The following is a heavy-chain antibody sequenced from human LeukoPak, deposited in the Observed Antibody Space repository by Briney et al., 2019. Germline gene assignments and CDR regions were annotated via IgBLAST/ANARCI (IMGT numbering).Heavy chain of an antibody. J-gene: IGHJ4*02. D-gene: IGHD5-18*01. CDR3: ARHWDTAQSYYFDY. Sequence: PSETLSLTCTVSGGSISSYYWSWIRQPPGKGLEWIGYIYYSGSTNYNPSLKSRVTISVDTSKNQFSLKLSSVTAADTAVYYCARHWDTAQSYYFDYWGQGTLVTVSS. V-gene: IGHV4-59*08. CDR2: IYYSGST. CDR1: GGSISSYY.